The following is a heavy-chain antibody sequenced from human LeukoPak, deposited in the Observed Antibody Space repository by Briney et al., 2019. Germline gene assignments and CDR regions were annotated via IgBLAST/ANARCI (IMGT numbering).Heavy chain of an antibody. J-gene: IGHJ4*02. D-gene: IGHD4-17*01. CDR1: GGSFSGYY. Sequence: SETLSLTCAVCGGSFSGYYWSWIRQPPGKGLEWIGEINHSGSTNYNPSLKSRVTISVDTSKNQFSLKLSSVTAADTAVYYCARGATVTTNWGVYYFDYWGQGTLVTVSS. V-gene: IGHV4-34*01. CDR3: ARGATVTTNWGVYYFDY. CDR2: INHSGST.